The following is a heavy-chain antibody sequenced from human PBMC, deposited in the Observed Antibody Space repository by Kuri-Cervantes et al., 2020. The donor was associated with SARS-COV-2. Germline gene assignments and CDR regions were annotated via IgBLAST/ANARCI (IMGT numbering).Heavy chain of an antibody. CDR3: ARGRSFAGN. D-gene: IGHD6-13*01. CDR1: GGSISSYY. V-gene: IGHV4-59*12. Sequence: SETLSLTCTVSGGSISSYYWSWIRQPPGKGLEWIGYIYYSGSTNYNPSLKSRVTISVDTSKNQFSLKLSSVTAADTAVYYCARGRSFAGNWGQGTLVTVSS. J-gene: IGHJ4*02. CDR2: IYYSGST.